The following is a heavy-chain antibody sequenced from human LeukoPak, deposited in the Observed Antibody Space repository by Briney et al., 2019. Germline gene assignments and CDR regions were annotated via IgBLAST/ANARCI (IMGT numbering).Heavy chain of an antibody. Sequence: SETLSLTCTVSGGSLRSRSHYWGWIRQPPGKGLEWIGSIYYSGSTYYNPSLKSRVTISVDTSKNQFSLKLSSVTAADTAVYYCARDRYYRVSAFDIWGQGTMVTVSS. D-gene: IGHD1-26*01. CDR1: GGSLRSRSHY. V-gene: IGHV4-39*07. CDR3: ARDRYYRVSAFDI. CDR2: IYYSGST. J-gene: IGHJ3*02.